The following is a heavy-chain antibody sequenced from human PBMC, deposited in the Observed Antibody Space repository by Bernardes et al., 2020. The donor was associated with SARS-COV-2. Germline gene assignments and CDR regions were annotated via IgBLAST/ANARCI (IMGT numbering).Heavy chain of an antibody. D-gene: IGHD5-12*01. CDR1: GFTFSSYD. V-gene: IGHV3-13*05. Sequence: GGSLRLSCSASGFTFSSYDMHLVRQATGKVLEWFSAIGTAGDPYYPGSVKGRFTISSENAKNSLYLQVNSLRAEDTAGYYCARGGGRDGYINDAFDSWSKETMLTVSS. CDR3: ARGGGRDGYINDAFDS. J-gene: IGHJ3*02. CDR2: IGTAGDP.